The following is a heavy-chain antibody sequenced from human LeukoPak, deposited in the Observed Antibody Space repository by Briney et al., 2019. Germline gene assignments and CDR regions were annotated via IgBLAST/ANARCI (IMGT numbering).Heavy chain of an antibody. CDR1: GFTFSTYS. D-gene: IGHD6-13*01. CDR2: ISSNSNYI. J-gene: IGHJ4*02. V-gene: IGHV3-21*01. CDR3: ARDVVSGAGRAFDY. Sequence: PGGSLRLSCAASGFTFSTYSMNWVRQAPGKGPEWVSSISSNSNYIYYADSVKGRFTIARDNAKNSLYLQMNSLRAEDTAVYYCARDVVSGAGRAFDYWGQGARVTVSS.